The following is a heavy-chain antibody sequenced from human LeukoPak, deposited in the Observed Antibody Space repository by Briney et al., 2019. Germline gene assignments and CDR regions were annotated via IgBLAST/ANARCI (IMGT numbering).Heavy chain of an antibody. CDR2: MQSTGNS. CDR1: GDSIGTYH. D-gene: IGHD5-18*01. Sequence: SETLSLTCTVSGDSIGTYHWNWIRKPPGKGLEWIGYMQSTGNSNYNPSLKNRVNIFVDMSKNHFVLNLRSVTAADTAVYYCARDKRHSYGRYFDPWGQGMLVTVSS. J-gene: IGHJ4*02. CDR3: ARDKRHSYGRYFDP. V-gene: IGHV4-59*01.